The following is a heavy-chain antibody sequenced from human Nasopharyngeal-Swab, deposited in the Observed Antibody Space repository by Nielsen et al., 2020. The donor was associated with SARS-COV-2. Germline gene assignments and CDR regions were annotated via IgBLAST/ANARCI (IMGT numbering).Heavy chain of an antibody. D-gene: IGHD1-1*01. CDR1: GGSINTDAYH. CDR2: IYRLGGT. Sequence: SETLSLTCTVSGGSINTDAYHWTWIRQLPGKGLEWIGYIYRLGGTSYNPSLKSRVTISLDASNNQFSLRLSSVTAADTAMFYCARGTPFDYWGQGILVTVSS. CDR3: ARGTPFDY. V-gene: IGHV4-31*03. J-gene: IGHJ4*02.